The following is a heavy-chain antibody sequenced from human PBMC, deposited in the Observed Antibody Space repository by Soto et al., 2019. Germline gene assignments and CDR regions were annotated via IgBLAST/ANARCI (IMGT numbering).Heavy chain of an antibody. Sequence: PSETLSLTCAVYGGSFSGYYWSWIRQPPGKGLEWIGEINHSGSTNYNPSLKSRVTISVDTSKNQFSLKLSSVTAADTAVYYCARGPLSDSSGYQNHKPPYYFDYWGQGTLVTVSS. V-gene: IGHV4-34*01. CDR1: GGSFSGYY. CDR2: INHSGST. J-gene: IGHJ4*02. CDR3: ARGPLSDSSGYQNHKPPYYFDY. D-gene: IGHD3-22*01.